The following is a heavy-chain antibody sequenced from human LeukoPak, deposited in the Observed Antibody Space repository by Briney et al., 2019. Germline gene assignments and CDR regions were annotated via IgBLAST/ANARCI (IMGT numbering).Heavy chain of an antibody. CDR1: GFTFSMHW. J-gene: IGHJ4*02. CDR3: VRDDSRYGGSPGY. CDR2: TKEDGSEK. V-gene: IGHV3-7*01. Sequence: AGGSLRLSCAASGFTFSMHWMSWVRQAPGKGLEWVANTKEDGSEKYYVDSVTGRFTISRDNAKNSLYLQMNSLRAEDTAVYYCVRDDSRYGGSPGYWGQGNLVIV. D-gene: IGHD1-26*01.